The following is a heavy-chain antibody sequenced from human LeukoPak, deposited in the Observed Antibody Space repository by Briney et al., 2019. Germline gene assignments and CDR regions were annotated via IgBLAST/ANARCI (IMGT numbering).Heavy chain of an antibody. J-gene: IGHJ6*03. V-gene: IGHV3-43*02. CDR1: GFTFDDYA. CDR2: ISGDGGST. Sequence: GGSLRLSCAASGFTFDDYAMHWVRQAPGKGLEWVSLISGDGGSTYYADSVKGRFTISRDNSKNSLYLQMNSLRTEDTALYYWAKDIWDAHYYYYMDVWGKGTTVTVSS. CDR3: AKDIWDAHYYYYMDV. D-gene: IGHD3-16*01.